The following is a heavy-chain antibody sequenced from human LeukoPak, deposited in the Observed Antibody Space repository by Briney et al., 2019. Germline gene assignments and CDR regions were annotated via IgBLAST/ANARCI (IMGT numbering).Heavy chain of an antibody. CDR2: ISFDASNT. V-gene: IGHV3-30*03. Sequence: GGSLRLSCAASGFTFNVYGMHWVRQAPGKGLEWLAFISFDASNTYYADSVKGRFTISRDNSKYTVNLQMSSLSADDMAVYFCARATSYYDNSASGYWGQGTLVTVSS. CDR1: GFTFNVYG. D-gene: IGHD3-16*01. CDR3: ARATSYYDNSASGY. J-gene: IGHJ4*02.